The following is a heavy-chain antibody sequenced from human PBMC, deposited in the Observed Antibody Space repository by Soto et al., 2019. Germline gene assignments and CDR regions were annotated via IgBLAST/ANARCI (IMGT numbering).Heavy chain of an antibody. J-gene: IGHJ4*02. V-gene: IGHV1-69*02. D-gene: IGHD1-1*01. Sequence: GASVKVSCKSSGDSFSRSTFSWVRQAPGQGLEWMGRFIPMLGITNYAQTFQGRVTITADKSTSTAYMDLSSLRSEDTAVYYCASLYEDTSGNFDYWGQGTLVTVSS. CDR1: GDSFSRST. CDR3: ASLYEDTSGNFDY. CDR2: FIPMLGIT.